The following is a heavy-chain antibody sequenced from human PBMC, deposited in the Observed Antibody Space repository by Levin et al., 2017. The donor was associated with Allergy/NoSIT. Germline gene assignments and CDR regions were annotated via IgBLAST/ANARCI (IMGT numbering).Heavy chain of an antibody. CDR1: GDSINGHY. CDR3: AKFTMYSSSHHYLDV. D-gene: IGHD6-13*01. J-gene: IGHJ6*03. Sequence: SETLSLTCTVSGDSINGHYWSWIRQPPGKGLEYIGYVRYDGITNYNPSLKSRVTISVDTSKNQFSLKLSSVTAADTAMYYWAKFTMYSSSHHYLDVWGRGSTATVSS. V-gene: IGHV4-59*08. CDR2: VRYDGIT.